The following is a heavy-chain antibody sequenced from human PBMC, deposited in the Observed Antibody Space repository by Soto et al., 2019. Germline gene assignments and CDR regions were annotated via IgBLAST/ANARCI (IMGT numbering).Heavy chain of an antibody. D-gene: IGHD3-16*01. CDR3: AREWGSCVRSWPYRDY. Sequence: ASVKVSCKASGYTFTSYGISWVRQAPGQGLEWMGWISAYNGNTNYAQKLQGRVTMTTDTSTSTAYMELSSLRAEDTAVYYCAREWGSCVRSWPYRDYWGQGTLVTVSS. V-gene: IGHV1-18*04. J-gene: IGHJ4*02. CDR1: GYTFTSYG. CDR2: ISAYNGNT.